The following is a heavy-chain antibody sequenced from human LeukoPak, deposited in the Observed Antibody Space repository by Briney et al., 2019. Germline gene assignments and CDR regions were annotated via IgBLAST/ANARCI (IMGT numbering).Heavy chain of an antibody. CDR3: ARDDLSANPDY. CDR1: GFTFSDYY. J-gene: IGHJ4*02. Sequence: GGSLRLSCAASGFTFSDYYMSWIRQAPGKGLEWVSYISSSGSTICYADSVKGRFTISRDNAKNSLYLQMNSLRAEDTAVYYCARDDLSANPDYWGQGTLVTVSS. V-gene: IGHV3-11*04. D-gene: IGHD4/OR15-4a*01. CDR2: ISSSGSTI.